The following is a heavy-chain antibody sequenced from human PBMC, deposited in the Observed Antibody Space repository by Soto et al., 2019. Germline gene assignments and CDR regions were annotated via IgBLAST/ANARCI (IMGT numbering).Heavy chain of an antibody. D-gene: IGHD6-13*01. CDR1: GYTFSIYG. CDR3: ARDLNGDSRWFYFQH. V-gene: IGHV1-18*01. CDR2: ISTYTGDT. Sequence: GASVKVSCKTSGYTFSIYGISWLRQAPGQGLEWLGWISTYTGDTAYGQKFQGRVTMTTDTSTDSASMELKSLRSDDTAIYYCARDLNGDSRWFYFQHWGERTLVTVPS. J-gene: IGHJ1*01.